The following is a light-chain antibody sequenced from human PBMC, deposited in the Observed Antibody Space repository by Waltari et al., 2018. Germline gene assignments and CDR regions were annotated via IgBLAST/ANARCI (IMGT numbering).Light chain of an antibody. CDR1: QTVVFSSNNKKY. Sequence: DIVLNQSPESLAVSLGERATINCKSSQTVVFSSNNKKYLAWYQTKPGQSHRLLVTWESTRESGVPERFSGSGSETDFNLTVSRLQAEDVAVYYCQQCYTFPYTFGQGTKLEIK. CDR3: QQCYTFPYT. CDR2: WES. V-gene: IGKV4-1*01. J-gene: IGKJ2*01.